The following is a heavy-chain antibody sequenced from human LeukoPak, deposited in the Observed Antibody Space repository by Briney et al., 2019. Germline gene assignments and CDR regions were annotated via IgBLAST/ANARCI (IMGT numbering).Heavy chain of an antibody. J-gene: IGHJ4*02. CDR3: ARLGYCSSTSCYRGXFXY. CDR2: IYHSGST. Sequence: PSETLSLTCAVSGYSISSGYYWGWIRQPPGKGLEWIGSIYHSGSTYYNPSLKSRVTISVDTSKNQFPLKLSSVTAADTAVYYFARLGYCSSTSCYRGXFXYWGQGTLVTV. V-gene: IGHV4-38-2*01. CDR1: GYSISSGYY. D-gene: IGHD2-2*01.